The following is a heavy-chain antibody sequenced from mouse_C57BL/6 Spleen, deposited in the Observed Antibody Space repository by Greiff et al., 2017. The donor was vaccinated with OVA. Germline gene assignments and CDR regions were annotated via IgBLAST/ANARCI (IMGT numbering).Heavy chain of an antibody. J-gene: IGHJ4*01. D-gene: IGHD2-3*01. CDR1: GFTFSSYT. V-gene: IGHV5-9*01. CDR3: ARHRGIYDGYYRNYAMDY. Sequence: EVKLVESGGGLVKPGGSLKLSCAASGFTFSSYTMSWVRQTPEKRLEWVATISGSGGNTYYPDSVKGRFTISRDNAKNTLYLQMSSLRSEDTALYYCARHRGIYDGYYRNYAMDYWGQGTSVTVSS. CDR2: ISGSGGNT.